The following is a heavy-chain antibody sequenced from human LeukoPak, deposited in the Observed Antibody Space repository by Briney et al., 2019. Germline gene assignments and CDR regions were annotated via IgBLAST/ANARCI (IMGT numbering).Heavy chain of an antibody. CDR3: ARVFSPRIQLRYYYYYYMDV. Sequence: GASVKVSCKASGYTFTSYGISWVRQAPGQGLEWMGWISAYNGNTNYAQKLQGRVTMTTDTSTSTAYMELRSLRSDDTAVYYCARVFSPRIQLRYYYYYYMDVWGKGTTVTVSS. V-gene: IGHV1-18*01. CDR2: ISAYNGNT. J-gene: IGHJ6*03. D-gene: IGHD5-18*01. CDR1: GYTFTSYG.